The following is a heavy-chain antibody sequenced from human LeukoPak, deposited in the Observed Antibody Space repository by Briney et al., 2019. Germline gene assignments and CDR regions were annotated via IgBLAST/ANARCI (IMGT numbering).Heavy chain of an antibody. CDR2: MSGSGGIT. D-gene: IGHD1-26*01. CDR3: AKDLGVVGATRRAFDY. V-gene: IGHV3-23*01. CDR1: GFTFSSYA. Sequence: GGSLRLSCVASGFTFSSYAMNWVRQAPGKGLEWVSVMSGSGGITYYADSVKGRFTISRDNSKNTLYLQMNSLRAEDTAVYYCAKDLGVVGATRRAFDYWGQGTLVTVSS. J-gene: IGHJ4*02.